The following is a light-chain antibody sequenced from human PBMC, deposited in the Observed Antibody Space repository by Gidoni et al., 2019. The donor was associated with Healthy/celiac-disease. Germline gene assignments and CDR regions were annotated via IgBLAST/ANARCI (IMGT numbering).Light chain of an antibody. J-gene: IGLJ2*01. CDR2: CNN. V-gene: IGLV1-44*01. CDR3: AAWDGRMNGVV. Sequence: QSVLTPPPSASVTTGQRVTISCSRSSSNIGSNTVNWYQQIPGTAPKLLIYCNNQLPSGIPERFSGSKSGTTASLAISGLQSEDEADYYCAAWDGRMNGVVFGGGTKLTVL. CDR1: SSNIGSNT.